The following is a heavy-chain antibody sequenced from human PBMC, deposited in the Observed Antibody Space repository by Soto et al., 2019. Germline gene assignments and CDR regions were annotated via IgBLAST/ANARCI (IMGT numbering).Heavy chain of an antibody. V-gene: IGHV3-23*01. CDR3: TIAAAGPRYYYYGMDV. CDR1: GFTFSSYA. D-gene: IGHD6-13*01. J-gene: IGHJ6*02. Sequence: GGSLRLSCAASGFTFSSYAMSWVRQAPRKGLEWVSAISGSGGSTYYADSVKGRFTISRDNSKNTLYLQMNSLRAEDTAVYYCTIAAAGPRYYYYGMDVWGQGTTVTVSS. CDR2: ISGSGGST.